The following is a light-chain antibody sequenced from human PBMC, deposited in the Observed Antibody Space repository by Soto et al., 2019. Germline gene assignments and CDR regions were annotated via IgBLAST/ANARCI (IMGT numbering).Light chain of an antibody. CDR1: SSNIGGNT. V-gene: IGLV1-40*01. CDR2: GNS. Sequence: QSVLTQPPSLSGTPGQRVTISCSGSSSNIGGNTVHWYQHLPGTAPKLLIYGNSNRPSGVPDRFSGSKSGTSASLAITGLQAEDEADYYCQSYDSSLSGSRVFGGGTKVTV. CDR3: QSYDSSLSGSRV. J-gene: IGLJ3*02.